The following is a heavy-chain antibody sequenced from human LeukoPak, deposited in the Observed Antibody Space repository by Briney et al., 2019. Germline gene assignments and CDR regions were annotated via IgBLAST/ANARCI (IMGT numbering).Heavy chain of an antibody. CDR3: ARDEGSPLWGRPVDY. V-gene: IGHV3-23*01. CDR1: GFTFSSYA. CDR2: ISGSGGST. J-gene: IGHJ4*02. Sequence: GGSLRLSCAASGFTFSSYAMSWVRQAPGKGLEWVSAISGSGGSTYYADSVKGRFTISRDNSKNTLYLQMNSLRAEDTAVYYCARDEGSPLWGRPVDYWGQGTLVTVSS. D-gene: IGHD2-21*02.